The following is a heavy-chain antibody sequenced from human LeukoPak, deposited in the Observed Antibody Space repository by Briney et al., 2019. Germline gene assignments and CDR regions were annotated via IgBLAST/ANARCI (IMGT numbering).Heavy chain of an antibody. CDR1: GFTFSNYG. CDR2: ISYDGSTK. Sequence: GGSLRLSCAASGFTFSNYGMHWVRQAPGKGLEWVAVISYDGSTKDYADSVEGRFTISRDNSKNTVYLQMNSLRPEDTAVYYCAKPIGYCSGGSCYSFDCWGQGTLVTVSS. D-gene: IGHD2-15*01. V-gene: IGHV3-30*18. CDR3: AKPIGYCSGGSCYSFDC. J-gene: IGHJ4*02.